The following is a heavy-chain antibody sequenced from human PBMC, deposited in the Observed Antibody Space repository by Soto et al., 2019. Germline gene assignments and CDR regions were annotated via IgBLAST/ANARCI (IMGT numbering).Heavy chain of an antibody. CDR2: ISAYNGNT. CDR1: GYTFTSYG. CDR3: ARAPIVVVTATTPGPLDY. D-gene: IGHD2-21*02. J-gene: IGHJ4*02. V-gene: IGHV1-18*01. Sequence: ASVKVSCKASGYTFTSYGISWVRQAPGQGLEWMGWISAYNGNTNYAQKLQGRVTMTTDTSTSTAHMELRSLRSDDTAVYYCARAPIVVVTATTPGPLDYWGQGTLVTVSS.